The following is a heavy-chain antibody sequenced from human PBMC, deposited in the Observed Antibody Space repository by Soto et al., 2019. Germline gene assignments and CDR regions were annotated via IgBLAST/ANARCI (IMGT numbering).Heavy chain of an antibody. J-gene: IGHJ5*02. V-gene: IGHV4-30-2*01. Sequence: QLQLQESDSGLVKPSQTLSLTCAVSGGSISSGGYSWSWIRQPPGKGLEWIGYIYHSGSTYYNPSLKSRVTISVDRSKNQFSLKLGSVTAADTAVYYCARGTKKYSSSWGTPFDPWGQGTLVTVSS. D-gene: IGHD6-13*01. CDR2: IYHSGST. CDR3: ARGTKKYSSSWGTPFDP. CDR1: GGSISSGGYS.